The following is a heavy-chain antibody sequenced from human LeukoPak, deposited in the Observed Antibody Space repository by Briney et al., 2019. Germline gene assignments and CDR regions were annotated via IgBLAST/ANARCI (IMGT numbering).Heavy chain of an antibody. J-gene: IGHJ4*02. Sequence: PSETLSLTCTVSGGSISSYYWSWIRQPPGKGLEWMGYIYYSGSTNYNPSLKSRVTISVDTSKNQFSLKLSSVTAADTAVYYCARAETYYDILTGYDYWGQGTLVTVSS. CDR2: IYYSGST. V-gene: IGHV4-59*01. D-gene: IGHD3-9*01. CDR1: GGSISSYY. CDR3: ARAETYYDILTGYDY.